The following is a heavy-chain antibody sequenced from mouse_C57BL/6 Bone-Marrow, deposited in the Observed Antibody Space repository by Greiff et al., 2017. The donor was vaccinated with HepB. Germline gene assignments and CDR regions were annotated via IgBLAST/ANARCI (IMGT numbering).Heavy chain of an antibody. V-gene: IGHV1-64*01. J-gene: IGHJ3*01. Sequence: QVQLKQPGAELVKPGASVKLSCKASGYTFTSYWMHWVKQRPGQGLEWIGMIHPNSGSTNYNEKFKSKATLTVDKSSSTAYMQLSSLTSEDSAVYYCARDGSSYGAWFAYWGQGTLVTVSA. CDR2: IHPNSGST. D-gene: IGHD1-1*01. CDR1: GYTFTSYW. CDR3: ARDGSSYGAWFAY.